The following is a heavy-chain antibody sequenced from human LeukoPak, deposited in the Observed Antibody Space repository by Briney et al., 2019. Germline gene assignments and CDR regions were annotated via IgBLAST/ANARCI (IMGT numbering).Heavy chain of an antibody. CDR2: ITLSSSTT. CDR3: ARGSYGSGSYYKGDWFDP. D-gene: IGHD3-10*01. V-gene: IGHV3-48*01. CDR1: GFNFNNYN. Sequence: GGSLRLSCAASGFNFNNYNMNWVRQAPGKGLEWVSYITLSSSTTYYADSVKGRFTISRDNAKKSLYLQMNSLRAEDTAVYYCARGSYGSGSYYKGDWFDPWGQGTLVTVSS. J-gene: IGHJ5*02.